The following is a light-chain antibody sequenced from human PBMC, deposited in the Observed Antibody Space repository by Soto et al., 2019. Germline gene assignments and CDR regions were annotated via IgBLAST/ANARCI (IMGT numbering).Light chain of an antibody. Sequence: DIQMTQSPSTLSASVGDRVTITCRASQSISNWLAWYQQKPGKAPKLLIFDASSLQSGVPSRFSGSGSGTEFTLTSSSLQPDDFATYYCQQCNSPWTFGQGTKVEVK. J-gene: IGKJ1*01. CDR1: QSISNW. V-gene: IGKV1-5*01. CDR2: DAS. CDR3: QQCNSPWT.